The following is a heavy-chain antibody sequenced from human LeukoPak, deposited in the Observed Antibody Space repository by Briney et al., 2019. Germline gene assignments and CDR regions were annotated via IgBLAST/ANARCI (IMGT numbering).Heavy chain of an antibody. CDR2: INHSGST. J-gene: IGHJ4*02. CDR3: ARGRSGWYFGQDY. D-gene: IGHD6-19*01. Sequence: SETLSLTCAVYGGSFSGYYWSWIRQPPGKGLEWIGEINHSGSTNYNPSLKSRVTISVDTSKNQFSLKLSSVTAADTAVYYCARGRSGWYFGQDYWGQGTLVTVSS. V-gene: IGHV4-34*01. CDR1: GGSFSGYY.